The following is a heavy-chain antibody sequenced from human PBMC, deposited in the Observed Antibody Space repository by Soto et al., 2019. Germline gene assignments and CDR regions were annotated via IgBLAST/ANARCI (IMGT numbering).Heavy chain of an antibody. Sequence: VQLLESGGGLVQPGGSLRLSCAASGFTFSNYAMSWVRQAPGKGLEWVSSISHTGGTTYYADSVKGRFTISRDNSKNTLYLQMNSQRAEDTAVYFCVKNQGSAWYFDYWGEGTLVTLSS. CDR3: VKNQGSAWYFDY. D-gene: IGHD6-19*01. CDR2: ISHTGGTT. J-gene: IGHJ4*02. V-gene: IGHV3-23*01. CDR1: GFTFSNYA.